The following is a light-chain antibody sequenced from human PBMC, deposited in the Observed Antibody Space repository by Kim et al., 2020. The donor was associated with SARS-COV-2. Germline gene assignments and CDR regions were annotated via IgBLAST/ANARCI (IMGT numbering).Light chain of an antibody. CDR2: GIS. CDR3: QQHSSWPLT. J-gene: IGKJ4*01. CDR1: QIIRNH. V-gene: IGKV3-15*01. Sequence: SSGERFTLSCRSSQIIRNHFLSQYQQKPGQTPRLLIYGISARATGIPARFSGSGSGTDFTLTISSLQSEDVAIYYCQQHSSWPLTFGGGTKVDIK.